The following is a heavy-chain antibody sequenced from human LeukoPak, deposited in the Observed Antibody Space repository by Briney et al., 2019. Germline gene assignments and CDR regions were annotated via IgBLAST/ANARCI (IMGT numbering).Heavy chain of an antibody. D-gene: IGHD5-24*01. Sequence: ASVKVSCKASGYTFTSYAMHWVRQAPGQGLEWMGWITPSGGTNYPQKFQGRVAITRDTSITTAYMDLRRLTFDDTAVYYCARDRYGDGFAHFDYWGQGALVTVSS. V-gene: IGHV1-2*02. CDR2: ITPSGGT. CDR3: ARDRYGDGFAHFDY. CDR1: GYTFTSYA. J-gene: IGHJ4*02.